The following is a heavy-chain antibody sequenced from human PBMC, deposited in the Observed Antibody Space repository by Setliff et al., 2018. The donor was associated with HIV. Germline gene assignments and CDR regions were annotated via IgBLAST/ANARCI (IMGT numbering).Heavy chain of an antibody. CDR2: TSHSGKT. CDR3: VTSSSWLSRLNF. Sequence: SETLSLTCTVYGGPLSGHYWSWIRQPPGQGLEWIGETSHSGKTNYNPSLKSRVTISVDTSKNQFSLKLTSVTAADTAVYYCVTSSSWLSRLNFWGPGMLVTVSS. V-gene: IGHV4-34*01. J-gene: IGHJ4*02. D-gene: IGHD2-2*01. CDR1: GGPLSGHY.